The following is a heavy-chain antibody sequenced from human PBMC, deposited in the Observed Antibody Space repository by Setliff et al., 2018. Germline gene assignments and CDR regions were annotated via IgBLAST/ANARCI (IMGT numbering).Heavy chain of an antibody. Sequence: GESLKISCKGSGYTFTSYWIGWVRQMPGKGLEWLGIIYSSDSHTRYSPSFQGKVTISVDKFINTAYLQWSSLKASDTAMYYCARSGNQVGGDYWGQGTLVTVSS. V-gene: IGHV5-51*01. CDR1: GYTFTSYW. CDR2: IYSSDSHT. CDR3: ARSGNQVGGDY. D-gene: IGHD1-26*01. J-gene: IGHJ4*02.